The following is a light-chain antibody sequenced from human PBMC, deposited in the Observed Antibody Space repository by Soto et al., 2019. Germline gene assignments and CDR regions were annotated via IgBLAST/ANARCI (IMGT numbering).Light chain of an antibody. V-gene: IGKV3-20*01. CDR1: QSVSNSY. CDR3: QQYGTTRIT. CDR2: GAS. Sequence: EIVLTQSPGTLSLSPGERATLSCRASQSVSNSYLAWYQHKPGQAPRLLMYGASNRATGIPDRFSGSGSETDFTLTISRLEPEDFAVYYCQQYGTTRITFGQGTRLEIK. J-gene: IGKJ5*01.